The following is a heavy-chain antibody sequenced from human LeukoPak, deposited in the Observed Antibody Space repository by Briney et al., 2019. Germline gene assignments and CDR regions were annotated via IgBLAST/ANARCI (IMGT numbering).Heavy chain of an antibody. J-gene: IGHJ5*02. CDR1: GGSISSGGYY. CDR3: AAYYYVSGSYYNPNWFDP. D-gene: IGHD3-10*01. Sequence: SETLSLTCTVSGGSISSGGYYWSWIRQHPGKGLEWIGYIYYSGSTYYNPSLKSRVTISVDTSKNQFSLKLSSVTAADTAVYYCAAYYYVSGSYYNPNWFDPWGQGTLVTVSS. CDR2: IYYSGST. V-gene: IGHV4-31*03.